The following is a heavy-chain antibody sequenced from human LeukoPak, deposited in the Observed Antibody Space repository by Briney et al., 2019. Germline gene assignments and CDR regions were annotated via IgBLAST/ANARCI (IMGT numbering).Heavy chain of an antibody. CDR2: IYTGGST. J-gene: IGHJ4*02. Sequence: SETLSLTCTVSGGSISNYYWSWIRQPAGKGLEWIGRIYTGGSTNYNPPLKSRVTMSVDTSKNQFSLKVSSVTAADTAVYYCARGGGTSWLDYWGQGTLVIVSS. CDR1: GGSISNYY. V-gene: IGHV4-4*07. CDR3: ARGGGTSWLDY. D-gene: IGHD6-13*01.